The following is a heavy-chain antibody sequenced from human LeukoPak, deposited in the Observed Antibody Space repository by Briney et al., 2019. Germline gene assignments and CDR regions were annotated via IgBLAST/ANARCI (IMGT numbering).Heavy chain of an antibody. J-gene: IGHJ6*03. V-gene: IGHV1-2*06. CDR1: GYTFIDYC. CDR2: INPNSGGT. D-gene: IGHD1-20*01. Sequence: ASVKVSCKASGYTFIDYCIHWVRQAPGQGLEWMGRINPNSGGTNYAQKFQGRVTMTSATSISTAYMELSRLRSDDTAVYYCASEYNWNDPAYYYYMDVWGKGTTVTVSS. CDR3: ASEYNWNDPAYYYYMDV.